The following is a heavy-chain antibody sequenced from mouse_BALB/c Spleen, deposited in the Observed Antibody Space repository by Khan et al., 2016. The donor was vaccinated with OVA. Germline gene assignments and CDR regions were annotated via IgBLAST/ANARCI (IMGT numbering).Heavy chain of an antibody. Sequence: QVQLQQSGAELMKPGASVKISCKATGYTFSSYWLEWVKQRPGHGLEWIGEILPGSGSRNYNEKFKGKATLTADISSKTTYIQLSSLTSEDSAVYYCARVNYGSRDYFDYWGQGTTLTVSS. V-gene: IGHV1-9*01. J-gene: IGHJ2*01. CDR3: ARVNYGSRDYFDY. D-gene: IGHD1-1*01. CDR1: GYTFSSYW. CDR2: ILPGSGSR.